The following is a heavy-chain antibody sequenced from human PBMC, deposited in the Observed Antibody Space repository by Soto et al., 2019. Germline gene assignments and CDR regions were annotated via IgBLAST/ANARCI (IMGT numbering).Heavy chain of an antibody. CDR2: INPSGGST. J-gene: IGHJ4*02. CDR3: VGSLCSSTSCYTTLDY. CDR1: GYTFTSYY. D-gene: IGHD2-2*02. V-gene: IGHV1-46*01. Sequence: ASVKVSCKASGYTFTSYYMHWVRQAPGQGLEWMGIINPSGGSTSYAQKFQGRVTMTRDTSTSTVYMELSSLRSEDTAVYYCVGSLCSSTSCYTTLDYWGQGTLVTVSS.